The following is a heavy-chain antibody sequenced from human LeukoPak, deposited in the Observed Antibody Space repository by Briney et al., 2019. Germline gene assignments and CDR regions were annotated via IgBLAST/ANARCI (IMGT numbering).Heavy chain of an antibody. V-gene: IGHV4-38-2*02. J-gene: IGHJ4*02. CDR2: IYTSGST. D-gene: IGHD1-1*01. CDR1: GYSISSGYY. CDR3: ARDHWNYVGY. Sequence: SETLSLTCTVSGYSISSGYYWGWIRQPPGKGLEWIGRIYTSGSTNYNPSLKSRVTMSVDTSKNQFSLKLSSVTAADTAVYYCARDHWNYVGYWGQGTLVTVSS.